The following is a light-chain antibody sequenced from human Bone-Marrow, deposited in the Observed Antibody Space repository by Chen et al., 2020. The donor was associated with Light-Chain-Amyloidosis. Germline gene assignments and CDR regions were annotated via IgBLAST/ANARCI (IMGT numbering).Light chain of an antibody. J-gene: IGLJ2*01. CDR1: NIRNKG. Sequence: SYVLTQPPSVSVAPGQTARITCGGNNIRNKGVHWYQQRPGQAPVVVVSDDRDLPSGIPERLSGSNSGNTATLTIDRVEAGDEADYYCQVWDSRSEHVVFGGGTKLTVL. V-gene: IGLV3-21*02. CDR3: QVWDSRSEHVV. CDR2: DDR.